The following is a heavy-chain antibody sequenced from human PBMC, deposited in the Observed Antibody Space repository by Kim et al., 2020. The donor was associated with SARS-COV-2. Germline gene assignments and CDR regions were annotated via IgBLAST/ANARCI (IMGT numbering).Heavy chain of an antibody. D-gene: IGHD3-16*01. CDR3: APLYALGN. CDR2: NGYRK. Sequence: NGYRKANAASVKGRFTISEEDSKNTTYLQMKSLTSEDTAVYYCAPLYALGNWGQGTLVIVSS. J-gene: IGHJ1*01. V-gene: IGHV3-73*01.